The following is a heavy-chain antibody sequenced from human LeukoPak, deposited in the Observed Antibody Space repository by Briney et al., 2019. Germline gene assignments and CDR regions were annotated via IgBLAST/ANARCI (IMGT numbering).Heavy chain of an antibody. V-gene: IGHV3-23*01. J-gene: IGHJ4*02. D-gene: IGHD5-12*01. CDR2: ISGSGGST. CDR3: AKDTIMDVVVLNYFCY. CDR1: GFTFNSYA. Sequence: GGSLRLSCAASGFTFNSYAMSWVRQAPGKGLEWVSAISGSGGSTYYADSVKGRFTISRDNSKNTVYLQMNSLRAEDTAVYYCAKDTIMDVVVLNYFCYRGQGTLVTVSS.